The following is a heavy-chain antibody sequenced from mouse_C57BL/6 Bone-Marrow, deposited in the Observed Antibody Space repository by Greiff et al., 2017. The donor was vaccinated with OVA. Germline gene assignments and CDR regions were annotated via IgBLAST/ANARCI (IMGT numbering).Heavy chain of an antibody. CDR3: ARSPYYGSSYEAMDY. J-gene: IGHJ4*01. D-gene: IGHD1-1*01. CDR1: GFTFTDYY. Sequence: EVQLQESGGGLVQPGGSLSLSCAASGFTFTDYYMSWVRQPPGKALEWLGFIRNKANGYTTEYSASVKGRFTISRDNSQSILYLQMNALRAEDSATYYCARSPYYGSSYEAMDYWGQGTSVTVSS. CDR2: IRNKANGYTT. V-gene: IGHV7-3*01.